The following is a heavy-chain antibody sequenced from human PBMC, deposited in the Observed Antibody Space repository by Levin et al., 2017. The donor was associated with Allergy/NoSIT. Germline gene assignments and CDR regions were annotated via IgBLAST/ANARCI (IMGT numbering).Heavy chain of an antibody. J-gene: IGHJ3*02. CDR3: ARYSSGWLDAFDI. D-gene: IGHD6-19*01. CDR1: GDSISSYY. V-gene: IGHV4-59*01. Sequence: GSLRLSCTVSGDSISSYYWSWIRQPPGKGLEWIGYIYYSGSTSYNPSLKSRVTILVDTSKNQFSLKLNSVTAADTAVYYCARYSSGWLDAFDIWGQGTMVTVSS. CDR2: IYYSGST.